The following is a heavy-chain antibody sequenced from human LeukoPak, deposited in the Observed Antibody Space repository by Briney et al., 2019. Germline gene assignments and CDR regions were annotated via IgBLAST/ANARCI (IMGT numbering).Heavy chain of an antibody. CDR3: AAGGYCSGGSCYRYYFDY. CDR2: IFTIGST. CDR1: GASISSYY. D-gene: IGHD2-15*01. V-gene: IGHV4-4*07. Sequence: SETLSLTCTVSGASISSYYWSWIRQPAGKGLEWIGRIFTIGSTNYNPSLKSRVTMSVDRSKNQFSLRLTAVTAADTAVYYCAAGGYCSGGSCYRYYFDYWGQGTLVTVSS. J-gene: IGHJ4*02.